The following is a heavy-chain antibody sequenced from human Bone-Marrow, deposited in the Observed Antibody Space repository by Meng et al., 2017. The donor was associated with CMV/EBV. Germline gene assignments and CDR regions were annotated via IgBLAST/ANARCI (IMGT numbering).Heavy chain of an antibody. Sequence: SETLSLTCAVYGGSFSGYYWSWIRQPPGRGLEWIGEVNHGVDSTYNPSLESRVTISVDLSKNQVSLNLSSLTAADTAVYYCARGLMMFAVPRYYAFDIWGQGTIVTVSS. J-gene: IGHJ3*02. CDR2: VNHGVDS. CDR1: GGSFSGYY. D-gene: IGHD2-21*01. CDR3: ARGLMMFAVPRYYAFDI. V-gene: IGHV4-34*01.